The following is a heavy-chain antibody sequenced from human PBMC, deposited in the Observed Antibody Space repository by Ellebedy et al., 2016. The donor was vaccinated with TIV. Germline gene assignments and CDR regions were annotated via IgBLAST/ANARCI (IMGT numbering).Heavy chain of an antibody. J-gene: IGHJ4*02. D-gene: IGHD6-19*01. Sequence: ASVKVSCKASGGTFSSYAISWVRQAPGQGLEWMGGIIPILGSANYAQKFQGRVTITADVSTSTAYMELSSLRSEDTAMYYCTRETNPPPGAVAGTGFDCWGQGTLVIVSS. CDR3: TRETNPPPGAVAGTGFDC. CDR2: IIPILGSA. CDR1: GGTFSSYA. V-gene: IGHV1-69*13.